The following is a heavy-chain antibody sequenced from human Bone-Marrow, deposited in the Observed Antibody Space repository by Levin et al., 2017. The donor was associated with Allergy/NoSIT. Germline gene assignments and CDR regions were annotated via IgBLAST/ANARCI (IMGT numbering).Heavy chain of an antibody. J-gene: IGHJ3*02. CDR2: IYWDDDK. Sequence: SGPTLVKPTQTLTLTCTFSGFSLRSSGVGVGWIRQAPGKALEWLALIYWDDDKRYSPSLSSRLTITKDTSKNQVVLTMTNMDPVDTATYFCAHNTHMGRAFDIWGQGTMVTVSS. CDR1: GFSLRSSGVG. D-gene: IGHD2-21*01. CDR3: AHNTHMGRAFDI. V-gene: IGHV2-5*02.